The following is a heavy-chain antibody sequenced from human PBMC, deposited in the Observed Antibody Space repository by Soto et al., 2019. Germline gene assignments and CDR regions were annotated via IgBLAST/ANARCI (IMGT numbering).Heavy chain of an antibody. D-gene: IGHD3-10*01. CDR1: GGSITSFY. Sequence: SETLSLTCNVSGGSITSFYWDWLRQPPGKGLGWIGYIYFTGTTNYNPSLASRVTMSLDSSKTQFSLKLRSVSAADTAVYFCARHMAPGGSGNFDSWGQGTLVTVSS. J-gene: IGHJ4*02. CDR2: IYFTGTT. V-gene: IGHV4-59*01. CDR3: ARHMAPGGSGNFDS.